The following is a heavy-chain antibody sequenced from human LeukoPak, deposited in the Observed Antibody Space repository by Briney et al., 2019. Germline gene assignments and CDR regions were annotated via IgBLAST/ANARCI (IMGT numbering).Heavy chain of an antibody. J-gene: IGHJ1*01. Sequence: HPGGSLRLSCTASGFSFGDYAMSWVRQAPGKGLEWLGFLRSKTYGGTTEYAASVKGRFTISRDDSKNIAYLQMNSLKTEDTAVYYCTRASERWVQSEYFQRWGQGTLVTVSS. CDR1: GFSFGDYA. V-gene: IGHV3-49*04. D-gene: IGHD5-24*01. CDR3: TRASERWVQSEYFQR. CDR2: LRSKTYGGTT.